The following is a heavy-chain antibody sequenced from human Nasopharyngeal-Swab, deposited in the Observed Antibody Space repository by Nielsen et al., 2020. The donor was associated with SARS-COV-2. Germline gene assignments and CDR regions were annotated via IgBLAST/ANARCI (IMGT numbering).Heavy chain of an antibody. CDR2: INYSGTT. D-gene: IGHD3-10*01. J-gene: IGHJ5*02. CDR1: GSSISGSSYF. Sequence: SETLSLTCTVSGSSISGSSYFWGWNRQPPGKGLQWIGSINYSGTTYSNPSLKSRVTISVDTSKSQFSRKLTSVTAADTAVYYCVRHRAPYGLGDNWFDPWGQGTRVTVSS. V-gene: IGHV4-39*01. CDR3: VRHRAPYGLGDNWFDP.